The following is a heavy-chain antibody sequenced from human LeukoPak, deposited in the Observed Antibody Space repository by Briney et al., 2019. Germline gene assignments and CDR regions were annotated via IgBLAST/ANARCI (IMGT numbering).Heavy chain of an antibody. J-gene: IGHJ4*02. CDR1: EYTFTSFD. D-gene: IGHD1-7*01. CDR3: AREYSRTIDY. V-gene: IGHV1-8*01. CDR2: MNPNSGNT. Sequence: GASVTVSCKASEYTFTSFDINWVRQATGQGLEWMGWMNPNSGNTGYAQKFQGRVTMTRNTSISTAYMELSSLRSEDTAVYYCAREYSRTIDYWGQGTLVTVSS.